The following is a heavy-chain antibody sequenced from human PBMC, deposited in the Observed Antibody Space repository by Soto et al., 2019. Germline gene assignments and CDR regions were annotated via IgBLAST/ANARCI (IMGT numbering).Heavy chain of an antibody. D-gene: IGHD5-18*01. Sequence: EVQLLESGGGLVQAGGSLRLSCAASGFIFTNYALSWVRQAPGKGLEWVAGVSGSGGSSYYADSVKARFTVSRDNSRSTLYLQMNSLRAEDTAVYYCARDFYGGYTYGPGDYWGQGALVAVSS. CDR2: VSGSGGSS. CDR1: GFIFTNYA. V-gene: IGHV3-23*01. J-gene: IGHJ4*02. CDR3: ARDFYGGYTYGPGDY.